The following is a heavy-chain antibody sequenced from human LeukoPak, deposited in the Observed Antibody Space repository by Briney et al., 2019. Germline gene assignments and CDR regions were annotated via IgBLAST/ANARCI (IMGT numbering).Heavy chain of an antibody. CDR3: ARDVYYGSGSPRLDY. CDR2: MSRSGDII. Sequence: PGGSLRLSCAASRFTFSDYNMNWVRQVPGKGLESVSYMSRSGDIIYYADSVKGRFTISRDNAKNSLYLQMNSLRAEDTAVYYCARDVYYGSGSPRLDYWGQGTLVTVSS. J-gene: IGHJ4*02. CDR1: RFTFSDYN. V-gene: IGHV3-48*01. D-gene: IGHD3-10*01.